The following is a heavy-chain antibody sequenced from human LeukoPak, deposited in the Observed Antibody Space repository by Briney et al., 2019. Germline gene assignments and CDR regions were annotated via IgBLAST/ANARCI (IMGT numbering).Heavy chain of an antibody. D-gene: IGHD1-26*01. V-gene: IGHV5-51*01. CDR3: AKRVGGDGMDV. J-gene: IGHJ6*02. Sequence: GESLKISFKGSGYRFTSYWIGWVRQMPGKGLEGMGIIYPVDSSTNYIPSFQCQVTISSDKSISSAYLQWSSLKAPGTAIYYRAKRVGGDGMDVWGQGTTVTVSS. CDR2: IYPVDSST. CDR1: GYRFTSYW.